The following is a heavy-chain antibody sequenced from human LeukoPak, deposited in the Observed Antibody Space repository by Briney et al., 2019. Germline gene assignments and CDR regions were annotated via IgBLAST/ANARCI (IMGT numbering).Heavy chain of an antibody. J-gene: IGHJ4*02. D-gene: IGHD3-22*01. CDR2: IIPIFGTA. CDR1: GGTFSSYA. Sequence: SVKVSCKASGGTFSSYAISWVRQAPGQGLEWMGGIIPIFGTANYAQKFQGRVTMTTDTSTSTAYMELRSLRSDDTAVYYCARDHYYDSSGYDYWGQGTLVTVSS. V-gene: IGHV1-69*05. CDR3: ARDHYYDSSGYDY.